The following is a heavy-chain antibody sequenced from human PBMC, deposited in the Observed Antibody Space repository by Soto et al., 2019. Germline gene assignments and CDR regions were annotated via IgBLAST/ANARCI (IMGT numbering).Heavy chain of an antibody. J-gene: IGHJ6*03. V-gene: IGHV3-21*01. CDR2: ISSSSSYI. CDR3: ARDTYCYYYMDV. Sequence: LRLSCAASGFTFSSYSMNWVRQAPGKGLEWVSSISSSSSYIYYADSVKGRFTISRDNAKNSLYLQMNSLRAEDTAVYYCARDTYCYYYMDVWGQGATVTVSS. CDR1: GFTFSSYS.